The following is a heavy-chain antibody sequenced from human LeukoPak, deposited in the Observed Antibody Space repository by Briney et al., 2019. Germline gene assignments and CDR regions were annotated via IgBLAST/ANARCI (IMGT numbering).Heavy chain of an antibody. D-gene: IGHD2-15*01. CDR2: ISYDGSKK. V-gene: IGHV3-30*18. J-gene: IGHJ4*02. Sequence: GGSLRLSCAASGFTFSSYGMHWVRQAPGKGLEWVAVISYDGSKKYYADSVKGRFTISRDNSKNTLYLQMNSLRAEDTAVYYCAKPRYCSGGSCYGEYFDYWGQGTLVTVSS. CDR3: AKPRYCSGGSCYGEYFDY. CDR1: GFTFSSYG.